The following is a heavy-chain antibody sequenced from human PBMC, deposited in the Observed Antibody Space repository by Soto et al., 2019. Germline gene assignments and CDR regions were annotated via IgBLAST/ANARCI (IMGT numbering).Heavy chain of an antibody. CDR2: IYWDDDK. J-gene: IGHJ4*02. CDR3: AHRVLRTVFGLVTTTAIYFDF. Sequence: QITLNESGPTQVKPRQTLTLTCTFSGFSLTTSGVGVGWIRQSPGKAPEWPALIYWDDDKRYSPSLKSRITITKDTSKNRVVLTMADLDPADTATYYCAHRVLRTVFGLVTTTAIYFDFWGQGTPVAVSS. CDR1: GFSLTTSGVG. V-gene: IGHV2-5*02. D-gene: IGHD3-3*01.